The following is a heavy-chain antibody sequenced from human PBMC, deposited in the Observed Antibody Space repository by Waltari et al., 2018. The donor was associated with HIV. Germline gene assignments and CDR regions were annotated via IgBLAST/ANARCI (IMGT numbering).Heavy chain of an antibody. CDR2: IYYSGST. J-gene: IGHJ3*02. CDR1: GGSISSYY. CDR3: ARGRLTGYRLDAFDI. D-gene: IGHD3-9*01. V-gene: IGHV4-59*01. Sequence: QVQLQESGPGLVKPSETLSLTCTVSGGSISSYYWSWIRQPPGKGLEWIGYIYYSGSTNYNPSLKSRVTISVDTSKNQFSLKLSSVTAADTAVYYCARGRLTGYRLDAFDIWGQGTMVTVSS.